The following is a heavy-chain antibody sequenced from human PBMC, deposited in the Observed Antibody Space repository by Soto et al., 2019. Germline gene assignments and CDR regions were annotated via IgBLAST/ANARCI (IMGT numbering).Heavy chain of an antibody. CDR2: ISYDGSNK. Sequence: QVQLVESGGDVVQPGRSLRLSCEASGFTFSSYAMHWVRQAPGKGLEWVAVISYDGSNKYYADSVKGRFTISRDNSKNTLYLQMNSLRAEVTAVYYCARDKRDLRFLEWSYYFDFWGQGTLVTVSS. CDR3: ARDKRDLRFLEWSYYFDF. J-gene: IGHJ4*02. CDR1: GFTFSSYA. V-gene: IGHV3-30-3*01. D-gene: IGHD3-3*01.